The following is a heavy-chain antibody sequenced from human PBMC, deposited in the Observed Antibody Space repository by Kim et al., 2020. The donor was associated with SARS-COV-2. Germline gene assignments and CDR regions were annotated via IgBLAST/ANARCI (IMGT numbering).Heavy chain of an antibody. CDR1: GYSFTSYW. D-gene: IGHD3-22*01. J-gene: IGHJ6*02. CDR3: ARREKNYYYDSSGYYHSDYYYYYGMDV. Sequence: GESPKISCKGSGYSFTSYWIGWVRQMPGKGLEWMGIIYPGDSDTRYSPSFQGQVTISADKSISTAYLQWSSLKASDTAMYYCARREKNYYYDSSGYYHSDYYYYYGMDVWGQGTTVTVSS. V-gene: IGHV5-51*01. CDR2: IYPGDSDT.